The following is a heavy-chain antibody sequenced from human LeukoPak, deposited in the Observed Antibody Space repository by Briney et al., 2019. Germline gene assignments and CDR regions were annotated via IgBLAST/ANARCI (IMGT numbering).Heavy chain of an antibody. CDR2: IYYSGST. CDR3: ARDSSRRGGGMDV. Sequence: SETLSLTCTVSGGSISSYYWSWIRQPPGKGLEWIGYIYYSGSTNYSPSLKSRVTISVDTSKNQFSLKLSSVTAADTAVYYCARDSSRRGGGMDVWGQGTTVTVSS. V-gene: IGHV4-59*01. CDR1: GGSISSYY. D-gene: IGHD2-15*01. J-gene: IGHJ6*02.